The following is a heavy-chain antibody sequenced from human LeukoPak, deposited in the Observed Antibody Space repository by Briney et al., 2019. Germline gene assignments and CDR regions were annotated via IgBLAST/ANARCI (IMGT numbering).Heavy chain of an antibody. CDR1: GFTFSSYG. V-gene: IGHV3-30*18. CDR3: AKDVRALNNYGSGSSGFY. Sequence: GGSLRLSCAASGFTFSSYGMHWVRQAPGKGLEWVAVISYDGSNKYYADPVKSRFTISRDNSKNTLYLQMNSLRVEDTAVYYCAKDVRALNNYGSGSSGFYWGQGTLVTVSS. D-gene: IGHD3-10*01. J-gene: IGHJ4*02. CDR2: ISYDGSNK.